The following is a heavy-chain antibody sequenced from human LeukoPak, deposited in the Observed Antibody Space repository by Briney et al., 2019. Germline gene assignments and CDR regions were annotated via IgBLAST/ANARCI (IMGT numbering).Heavy chain of an antibody. D-gene: IGHD3-16*01. CDR2: IWYDGSNK. CDR3: AKDPGGYAQGPSDY. CDR1: GFTFSTSG. Sequence: GGSLRLSCAASGFTFSTSGMHWVRQAPGKGLEWVAVIWYDGSNKHYADSVKGRFTISRDNSKNTLYLQMNSLRAEDTAVYYCAKDPGGYAQGPSDYWGQGTLVTVSS. V-gene: IGHV3-33*06. J-gene: IGHJ4*02.